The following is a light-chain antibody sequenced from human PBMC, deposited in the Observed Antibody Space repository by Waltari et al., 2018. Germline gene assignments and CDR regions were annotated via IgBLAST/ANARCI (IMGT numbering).Light chain of an antibody. CDR1: SSNIGSNY. V-gene: IGLV1-47*01. CDR2: RNS. CDR3: AAWDDSLSGYV. J-gene: IGLJ1*01. Sequence: QSVLTQPPSASGTPGQRVTISCSGSSSNIGSNYVYWYQQLPGTAPKLLIYRNSQRPSGVPGRFSGSKSGTSASLAISGLRSEDEADYYCAAWDDSLSGYVFGTGTKVTVL.